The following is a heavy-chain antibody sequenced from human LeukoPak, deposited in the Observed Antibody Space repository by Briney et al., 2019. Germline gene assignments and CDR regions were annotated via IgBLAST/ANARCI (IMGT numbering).Heavy chain of an antibody. D-gene: IGHD6-19*01. V-gene: IGHV1-69*04. CDR2: IIPILGIA. Sequence: SVKVSCKASGGTFSSYAISWVRQAPGQGLEWMGRIIPILGIANYAQKFQGRVTITADKSTSTAYMELSRLRSDDTAVYYCAREGRSSGWYMVHCWGQGTLVTVSS. CDR1: GGTFSSYA. CDR3: AREGRSSGWYMVHC. J-gene: IGHJ4*02.